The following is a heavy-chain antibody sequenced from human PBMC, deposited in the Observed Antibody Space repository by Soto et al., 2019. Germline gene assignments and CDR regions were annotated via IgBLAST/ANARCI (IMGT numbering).Heavy chain of an antibody. Sequence: ASVKVSCKASGYTFTSYYMHWVRQAPGQGLEWMGIINPSNSTTYAQKFQGRVTITRDTSTSTVYMELSSLRSEDTAVYYCATVYCSGGSCYSIDYWGQ. V-gene: IGHV1-46*03. J-gene: IGHJ4*01. D-gene: IGHD2-15*01. CDR2: INPSNST. CDR3: ATVYCSGGSCYSIDY. CDR1: GYTFTSYY.